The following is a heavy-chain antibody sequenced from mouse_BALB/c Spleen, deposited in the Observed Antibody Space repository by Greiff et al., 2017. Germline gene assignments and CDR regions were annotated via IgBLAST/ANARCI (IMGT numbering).Heavy chain of an antibody. J-gene: IGHJ2*01. CDR2: IWAGGSK. CDR1: GFSLTGYG. CDR3: ARDGITTAFDY. Sequence: VKVVESGPGLVAPSQSLSITCTVSGFSLTGYGVNWVRQPPGKGLEWLGVIWAGGSKNYNSAIMSRLSISKDNSKSQVFLKMNSLQTDDTAMYYCARDGITTAFDYWGQGTTLTVAS. D-gene: IGHD1-2*01. V-gene: IGHV2-9*02.